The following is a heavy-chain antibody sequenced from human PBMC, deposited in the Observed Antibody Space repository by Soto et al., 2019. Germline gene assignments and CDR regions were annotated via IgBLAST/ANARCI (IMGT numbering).Heavy chain of an antibody. CDR3: ARKVAGSI. V-gene: IGHV3-23*01. CDR1: GFTVSSFP. CDR2: ISSSGDDP. Sequence: EMHLLESGGGLVQPGGSLRLSCAASGFTVSSFPMTWVRQAPGKGLEWVSSISSSGDDPFYADSVKGRFTLSRDSSKNMLFLQLSSLRAEDMNVYYCARKVAGSIWGQGTLVTVSS. D-gene: IGHD6-19*01. J-gene: IGHJ4*02.